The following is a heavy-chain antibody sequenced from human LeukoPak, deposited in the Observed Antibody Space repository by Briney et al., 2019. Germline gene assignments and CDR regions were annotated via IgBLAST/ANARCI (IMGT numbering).Heavy chain of an antibody. CDR2: IIPIFGTA. D-gene: IGHD6-19*01. V-gene: IGHV1-69*06. CDR1: AGTFSSNS. CDR3: ARDGDLDIAVAGTGHFQH. Sequence: ASGKITCNAAAGTFSSNSISWVRHPPGQGLERRGGIIPIFGTANYSQKFQGRGTITADKSTSTAYMELSRLRSEDTAVYYCARDGDLDIAVAGTGHFQHWGQGTLVTVSS. J-gene: IGHJ1*01.